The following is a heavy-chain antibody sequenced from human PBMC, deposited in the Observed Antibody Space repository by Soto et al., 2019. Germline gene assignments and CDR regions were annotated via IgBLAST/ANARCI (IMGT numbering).Heavy chain of an antibody. Sequence: ASVKVSCKVSGYRITELSMQWVRQATGKGIEWMGGFDPEDGETIYAQKFQGRVTMTEDTSTDTAYMELSSLRSEDTAVYYCATPHPLRYFDCFPVYFDYWGKGTLVTVSS. J-gene: IGHJ4*02. CDR3: ATPHPLRYFDCFPVYFDY. V-gene: IGHV1-24*01. CDR2: FDPEDGET. D-gene: IGHD3-9*01. CDR1: GYRITELS.